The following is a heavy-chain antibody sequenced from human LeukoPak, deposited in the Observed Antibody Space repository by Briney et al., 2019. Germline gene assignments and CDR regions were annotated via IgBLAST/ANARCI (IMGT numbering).Heavy chain of an antibody. CDR3: ARDMRGDFYYYYGMDV. Sequence: GRSLKLSCAASGFTFSDYGMHWVRQAPGKGLEWVAVIWYDGSNKYYTDSVKGRFTISRDNSKNTLYLQMNSLRAEDTAVYYCARDMRGDFYYYYGMDVWGQGTTVTVSS. J-gene: IGHJ6*02. CDR1: GFTFSDYG. D-gene: IGHD4-17*01. CDR2: IWYDGSNK. V-gene: IGHV3-33*01.